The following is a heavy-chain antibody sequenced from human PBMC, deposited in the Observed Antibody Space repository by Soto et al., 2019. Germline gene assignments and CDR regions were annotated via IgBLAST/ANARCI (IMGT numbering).Heavy chain of an antibody. V-gene: IGHV1-18*01. Sequence: ASVKVSCKASGYTFTSYGISLVRQAPVQVLELIVWIIAYNFNTNYSQKLQGRFTITTYTSTITSYIELMILISDDTAVYYCARDEARMGFDPWGQGTLVTVS. D-gene: IGHD6-6*01. CDR1: GYTFTSYG. CDR3: ARDEARMGFDP. J-gene: IGHJ5*02. CDR2: IIAYNFNT.